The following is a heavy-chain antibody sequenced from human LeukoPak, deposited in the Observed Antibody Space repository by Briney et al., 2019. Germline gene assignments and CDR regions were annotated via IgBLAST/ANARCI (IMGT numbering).Heavy chain of an antibody. V-gene: IGHV4-59*08. CDR1: GASISTYY. CDR2: FLYSGST. D-gene: IGHD6-6*01. CDR3: AAGQYQLLNMDV. Sequence: PSETLSLTCTVSGASISTYYCNWIRQPPGKGLEWIGYFLYSGSTNSNPSLKSRVAISVDTSKNQCSLKLRSVTAADTAVYYCAAGQYQLLNMDVWGPGTTVTVSS. J-gene: IGHJ6*02.